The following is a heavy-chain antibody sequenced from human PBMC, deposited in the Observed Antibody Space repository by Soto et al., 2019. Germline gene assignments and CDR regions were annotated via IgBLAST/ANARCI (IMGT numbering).Heavy chain of an antibody. CDR3: AKREVGATGYYYYGMDV. J-gene: IGHJ6*02. CDR1: GFTFSSYA. Sequence: EVQLLESGGGLVQPGGSLRLSCAASGFTFSSYAMSWVRQAPGKGLEWVSAISGSGGSTYYADSVKGRFTISRDNSKNTLYRQMNSLRAEDTAVYYCAKREVGATGYYYYGMDVWGQGTTVTVSS. CDR2: ISGSGGST. D-gene: IGHD1-26*01. V-gene: IGHV3-23*01.